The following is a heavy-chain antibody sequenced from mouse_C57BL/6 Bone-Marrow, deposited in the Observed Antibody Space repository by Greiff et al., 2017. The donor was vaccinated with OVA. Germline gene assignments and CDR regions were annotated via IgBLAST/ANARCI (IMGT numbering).Heavy chain of an antibody. CDR1: GFSLTSYG. Sequence: QVQLKQSGPGLVQPSQSLSITCTVSGFSLTSYGVHWVRQSPGKGLEWLGVIWRGGSTDYNAAFMSILSITNDNSKIQVFFKMNSLQADDTAIYYCAKKVTTKETWFAYWGQGTLVTVSA. D-gene: IGHD2-3*01. CDR2: IWRGGST. V-gene: IGHV2-5*01. J-gene: IGHJ3*01. CDR3: AKKVTTKETWFAY.